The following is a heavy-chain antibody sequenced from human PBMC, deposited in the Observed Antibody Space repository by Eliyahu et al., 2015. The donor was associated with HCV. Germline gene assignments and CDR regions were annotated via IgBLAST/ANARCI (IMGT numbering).Heavy chain of an antibody. V-gene: IGHV4-31*03. J-gene: IGHJ6*02. D-gene: IGHD2-8*01. Sequence: QVQLQESGPGLVKPSQTLSLTCTVXGGSXSSGGYYWSWIRQHPGKGLEWIGYIYYSGSTFYNPXLKSRLNISVDMSRNKFSLKLSSVTAADTAVYYCARVPNRGGFHMDVWGQGTTVTVSS. CDR3: ARVPNRGGFHMDV. CDR2: IYYSGST. CDR1: GGSXSSGGYY.